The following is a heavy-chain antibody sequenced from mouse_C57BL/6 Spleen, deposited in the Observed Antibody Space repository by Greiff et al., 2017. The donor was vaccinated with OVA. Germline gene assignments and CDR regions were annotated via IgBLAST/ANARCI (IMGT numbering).Heavy chain of an antibody. V-gene: IGHV5-17*01. CDR3: AMDYDWYFDV. D-gene: IGHD2-4*01. CDR1: GFTFSDYG. J-gene: IGHJ1*03. CDR2: ISSGSSTI. Sequence: EVQVVESGGGLVKPGGSLKLSCAASGFTFSDYGMHWVRQAPEKGLEWVAYISSGSSTIYYADTVKGRFTISRDNAKNTLFLQMTSLRSEDTAMYYCAMDYDWYFDVWGTGTTVTVSS.